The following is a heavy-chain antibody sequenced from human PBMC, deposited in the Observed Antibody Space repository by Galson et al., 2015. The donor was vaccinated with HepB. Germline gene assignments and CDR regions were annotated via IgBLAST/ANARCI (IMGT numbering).Heavy chain of an antibody. D-gene: IGHD3-3*01. V-gene: IGHV4-34*01. CDR3: ASTHRAMTYYDFRSGFNWFDP. J-gene: IGHJ5*02. CDR1: GGSFSDYY. Sequence: SETLSLTCAVYGGSFSDYYWSWIRQPPGKGLEWIGEINHSGSTNYNPSLKSRVTISVDTSKNQFSLKLSSVTAADTAVYYCASTHRAMTYYDFRSGFNWFDPWGQGTLVTVSS. CDR2: INHSGST.